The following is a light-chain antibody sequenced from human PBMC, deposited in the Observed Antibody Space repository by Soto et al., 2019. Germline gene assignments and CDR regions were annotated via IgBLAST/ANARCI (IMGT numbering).Light chain of an antibody. Sequence: MTQSPSTLSASVGDRVTITCRASESVSMWLAWYQQKPGKAPKLLIYDATTLESGVPSRFSGRSSDTEFPITISGLQPDDFATYYCQEYDSYSYAFGQGTKLE. V-gene: IGKV1-5*01. CDR3: QEYDSYSYA. CDR1: ESVSMW. CDR2: DAT. J-gene: IGKJ2*01.